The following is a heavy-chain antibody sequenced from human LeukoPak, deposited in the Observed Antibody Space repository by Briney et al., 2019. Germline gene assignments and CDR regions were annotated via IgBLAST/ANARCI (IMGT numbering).Heavy chain of an antibody. CDR2: INRSGGRT. Sequence: QSGGSLRLSCAASGFTVSTYAMSWVRQAPGKGLEWVSGINRSGGRTYNADSVKGWFTISSDDSKNMLYLQMNNLRAEDTAVYYCAKDYHSSGTYHDYWGQGTLVTVSS. CDR3: AKDYHSSGTYHDY. V-gene: IGHV3-23*01. J-gene: IGHJ4*02. D-gene: IGHD3-10*01. CDR1: GFTVSTYA.